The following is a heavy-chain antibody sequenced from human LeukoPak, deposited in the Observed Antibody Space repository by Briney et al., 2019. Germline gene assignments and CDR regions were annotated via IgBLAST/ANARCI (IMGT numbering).Heavy chain of an antibody. CDR2: IIPIFGTA. V-gene: IGHV1-69*13. CDR1: GYTFTSYG. J-gene: IGHJ4*02. D-gene: IGHD6-13*01. CDR3: ARHFQRSSSWFDPGASFDY. Sequence: SVKVSCKASGYTFTSYGISWVRQAPGQGLEWMGGIIPIFGTANYAQKFQGRVTITADESTTTAYLELSSLRSEDTAVYYCARHFQRSSSWFDPGASFDYWGQGTLVTVSS.